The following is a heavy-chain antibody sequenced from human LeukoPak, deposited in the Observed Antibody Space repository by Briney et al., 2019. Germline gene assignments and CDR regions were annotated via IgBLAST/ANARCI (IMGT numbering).Heavy chain of an antibody. V-gene: IGHV3-48*01. CDR2: IYRDSSVK. D-gene: IGHD3-10*01. Sequence: PGGSLRLSCVASGFNFDEYAMNWVRQAPGKGLEWISCIYRDSSVKHYADSVRGRFTVSRDNAKNSAYLQMNSLRAEDTAVYFCARYGSGSNYRDPFDSWGQGTLVTVSS. J-gene: IGHJ4*02. CDR3: ARYGSGSNYRDPFDS. CDR1: GFNFDEYA.